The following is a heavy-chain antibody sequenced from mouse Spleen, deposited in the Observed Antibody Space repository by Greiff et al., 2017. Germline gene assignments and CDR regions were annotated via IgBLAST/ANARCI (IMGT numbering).Heavy chain of an antibody. V-gene: IGHV1-85*01. CDR3: ARLTARATYYAMDY. J-gene: IGHJ4*01. CDR1: GYTFTSYD. CDR2: IYPRDGST. Sequence: VKLQESGPELVKPGASVKLSCKASGYTFTSYDINWVKQRPGQGLEWIGWIYPRDGSTKYNEKFKGKATLTVDTSSSTAYMELHSLTSEDSAVYFCARLTARATYYAMDYWGQGTSVTVSS. D-gene: IGHD3-2*01.